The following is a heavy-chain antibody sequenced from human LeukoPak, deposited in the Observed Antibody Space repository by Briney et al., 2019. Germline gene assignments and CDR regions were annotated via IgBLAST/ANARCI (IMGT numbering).Heavy chain of an antibody. CDR2: ISDNGGST. Sequence: GGSLRLSCVASGFTFSSYAMSWVRQAPGKGLQWVSSISDNGGSTYYVDSVRGRFIISRDNSKDTLYLQMNSLRAEDTAVYYCARDQGELDYWGQGTLVTVSS. CDR3: ARDQGELDY. J-gene: IGHJ4*02. V-gene: IGHV3-23*01. D-gene: IGHD1-26*01. CDR1: GFTFSSYA.